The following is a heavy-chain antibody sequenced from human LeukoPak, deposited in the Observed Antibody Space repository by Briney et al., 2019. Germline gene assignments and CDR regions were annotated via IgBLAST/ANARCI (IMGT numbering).Heavy chain of an antibody. V-gene: IGHV4-30-4*01. Sequence: SETLSLTCTVSGGSISSGDYYWSWLRQPPGKGLEGIGYIYYSGSTYYNPSLKSRVTISVDTSNNQFSLKLSSVTAADTAVYYCAREALRPSRWFDPWGQGTLVTVSS. CDR3: AREALRPSRWFDP. J-gene: IGHJ5*02. CDR2: IYYSGST. CDR1: GGSISSGDYY. D-gene: IGHD4-17*01.